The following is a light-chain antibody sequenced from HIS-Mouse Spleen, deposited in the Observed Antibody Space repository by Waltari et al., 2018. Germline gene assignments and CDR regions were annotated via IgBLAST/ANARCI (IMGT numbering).Light chain of an antibody. V-gene: IGKV3-15*01. Sequence: EIVMTQSPATLSVSPGERATLSCRPSQSVSSNLAWYQQKPGQAPRLLIYGASTRATGIPARFSGSGSGTEFTLTISSMQSEDFAVYYWQQYNNSWTFGQGTKVEIK. CDR2: GAS. CDR3: QQYNNSWT. CDR1: QSVSSN. J-gene: IGKJ1*01.